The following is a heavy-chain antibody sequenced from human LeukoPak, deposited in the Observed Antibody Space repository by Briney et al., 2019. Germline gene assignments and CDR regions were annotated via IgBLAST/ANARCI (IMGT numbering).Heavy chain of an antibody. V-gene: IGHV4-34*01. CDR2: INRSGST. CDR3: ARRRVRGVIIQYNWFDP. CDR1: GGSFSGYY. Sequence: SETLSLTCAVYGGSFSGYYWSWIRQPPGKGLEWIGEINRSGSTNHNPSLKSRVAISVDTSKNQFSLKLSSVTAADTAVYYCARRRVRGVIIQYNWFDPWGQGTLVTVSS. J-gene: IGHJ5*02. D-gene: IGHD3-10*01.